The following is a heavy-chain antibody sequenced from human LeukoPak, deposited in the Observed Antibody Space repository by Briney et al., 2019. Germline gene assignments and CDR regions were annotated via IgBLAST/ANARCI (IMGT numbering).Heavy chain of an antibody. CDR3: AKDRITIFGVAKGSVDY. J-gene: IGHJ4*02. V-gene: IGHV3-23*01. D-gene: IGHD3-3*01. Sequence: PGGSLRLSCAASGFTFRSYAMSWVRQAPGKGLEWVSAISGSGNNTNYADSVKGRFTISRDNSKNTLYLQMNSLRAEDTAVYYCAKDRITIFGVAKGSVDYWGQGTLVTVSS. CDR1: GFTFRSYA. CDR2: ISGSGNNT.